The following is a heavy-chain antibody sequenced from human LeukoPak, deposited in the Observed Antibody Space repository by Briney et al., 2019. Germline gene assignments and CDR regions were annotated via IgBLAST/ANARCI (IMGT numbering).Heavy chain of an antibody. V-gene: IGHV4-59*01. Sequence: SETLSLTCTVSGGSISSYYWSWIRQPPGKGLEWIGYIYYSGSTNYNPSLKSRVTISVDTSKNQFSLKLSSVTAADTAVYYCARAGRSYDYVWGSSTFDYRGQGTLVTVSS. D-gene: IGHD3-16*01. CDR3: ARAGRSYDYVWGSSTFDY. J-gene: IGHJ4*02. CDR1: GGSISSYY. CDR2: IYYSGST.